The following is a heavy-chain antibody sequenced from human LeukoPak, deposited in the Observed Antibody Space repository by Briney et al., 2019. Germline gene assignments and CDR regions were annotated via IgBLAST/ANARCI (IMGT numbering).Heavy chain of an antibody. CDR3: TTITMIREHEDY. CDR1: GFTFSKAW. J-gene: IGHJ4*02. V-gene: IGHV3-15*01. D-gene: IGHD3-10*01. Sequence: GGSLRLSCAASGFTFSKAWMSWVRQARGKGLEWVGRIKSKTDGGTTDYAAPVKGRFTISRDDSRNTLSLQMNSLKTEDTAVYYCTTITMIREHEDYWGQGTLVTVSS. CDR2: IKSKTDGGTT.